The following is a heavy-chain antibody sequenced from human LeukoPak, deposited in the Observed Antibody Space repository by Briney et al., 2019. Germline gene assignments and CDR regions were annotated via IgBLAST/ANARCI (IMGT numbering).Heavy chain of an antibody. J-gene: IGHJ4*02. CDR1: GFIFSSYE. Sequence: GGSLRLSCAASGFIFSSYEMNWVRQAPGKGLEWVSYISSSGTTIYYADSVKGRFTLSRDNAKNSLYLQMNSLRAEDTAVYYCARARSRSSPFLFDCWGQGTLLTVSS. CDR2: ISSSGTTI. V-gene: IGHV3-48*03. CDR3: ARARSRSSPFLFDC. D-gene: IGHD2/OR15-2a*01.